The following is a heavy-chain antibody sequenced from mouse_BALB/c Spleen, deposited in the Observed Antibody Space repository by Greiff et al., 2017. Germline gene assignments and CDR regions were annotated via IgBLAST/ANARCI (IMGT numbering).Heavy chain of an antibody. CDR1: GYTFTDYA. D-gene: IGHD2-1*01. V-gene: IGHV1S137*01. J-gene: IGHJ1*01. Sequence: VQLQQSGAELVRPGVSVKISCKGSGYTFTDYAMHWVKQSHAKSLEWIGVISTYYGDASYNQKFKGKATMTVDKSSSTAYMELARLTSEDSAVYYCAIYGNHWYFDVWGAGTTVTVSS. CDR2: ISTYYGDA. CDR3: AIYGNHWYFDV.